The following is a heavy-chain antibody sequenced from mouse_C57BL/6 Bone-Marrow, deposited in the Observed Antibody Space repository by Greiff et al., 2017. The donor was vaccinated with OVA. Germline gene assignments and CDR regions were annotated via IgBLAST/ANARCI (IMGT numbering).Heavy chain of an antibody. D-gene: IGHD3-1*01. CDR2: ISSGGSYT. V-gene: IGHV5-6*01. CDR1: GFTFSSYG. Sequence: EVQVVESGGDLVKPGGSLKLSCAASGFTFSSYGMSWVRQTPDKRLEWVATISSGGSYTYYPDSVKGRFTISRDNAKNTLYLQMSSLKSEDTAMYYCARRGLGFAYWGQGTLVTVSA. J-gene: IGHJ3*01. CDR3: ARRGLGFAY.